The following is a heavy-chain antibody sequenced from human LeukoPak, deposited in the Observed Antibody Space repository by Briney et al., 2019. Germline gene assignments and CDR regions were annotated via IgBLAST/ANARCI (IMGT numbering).Heavy chain of an antibody. CDR1: GGSISSYY. CDR2: IYYSGSA. CDR3: ARFGEYYDILTGYPGSYYFDY. D-gene: IGHD3-9*01. J-gene: IGHJ4*02. V-gene: IGHV4-59*01. Sequence: TSETLSLTCTVSGGSISSYYWSWIRQPPGKGLEWIGYIYYSGSANYNPSLKSRVTISVDTSKNQFSLKLSSVTAADTAVYYCARFGEYYDILTGYPGSYYFDYWGQGTLVTVSS.